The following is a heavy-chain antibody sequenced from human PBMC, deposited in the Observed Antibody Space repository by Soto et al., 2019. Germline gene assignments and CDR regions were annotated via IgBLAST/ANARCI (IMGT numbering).Heavy chain of an antibody. D-gene: IGHD3-10*01. CDR3: TREGSAPYYYYGMDA. J-gene: IGHJ6*02. CDR2: IMPIFRTA. Sequence: ASVKVSCKASGGTFSTAAISWVRQAPGQGLEWMGGIMPIFRTADYAQKFQGRVTITADTSTSTAYMDLRSLRSDDTAIYYCTREGSAPYYYYGMDAWGQGTTVTVSS. V-gene: IGHV1-69*06. CDR1: GGTFSTAA.